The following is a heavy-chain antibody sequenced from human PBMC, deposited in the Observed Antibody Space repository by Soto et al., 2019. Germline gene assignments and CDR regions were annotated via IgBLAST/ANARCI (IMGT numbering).Heavy chain of an antibody. Sequence: GASVKVSCKASGYTFTANALHWVRQGPGQRLEWMGWINPDKGNTKYSQNFQGRVTFTRDTSASTAYMELSNLRSEDTAVYYCARGIENKAAAHPFDPWGQGSLVTGSS. V-gene: IGHV1-3*01. CDR2: INPDKGNT. D-gene: IGHD6-13*01. CDR3: ARGIENKAAAHPFDP. J-gene: IGHJ5*02. CDR1: GYTFTANA.